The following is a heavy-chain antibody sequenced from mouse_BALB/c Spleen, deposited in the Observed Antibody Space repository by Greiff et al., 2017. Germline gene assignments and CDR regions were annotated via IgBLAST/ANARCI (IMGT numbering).Heavy chain of an antibody. Sequence: EVQRVQSGGGLVQPGGSLKLSCAASGFTFSSYGMSWVRQTPDKRLELVATINSNGGSTYYPDSVKGRFTISRDNAKNTLYLQMSSLKSEDTALYYCARDGAIYYVNLFAYWGQGTLVTVSA. D-gene: IGHD2-1*01. CDR3: ARDGAIYYVNLFAY. CDR1: GFTFSSYG. V-gene: IGHV5-6-3*01. CDR2: INSNGGST. J-gene: IGHJ3*01.